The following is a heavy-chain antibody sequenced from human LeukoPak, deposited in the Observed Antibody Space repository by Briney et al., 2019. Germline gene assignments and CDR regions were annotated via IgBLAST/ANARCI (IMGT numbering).Heavy chain of an antibody. Sequence: PGGSLRLSCAASEFIFSDYDLNWFRQAPGKGLEWVSSISRDSGFIYYADSVKGRFTISRDNAQNSLYLQMNSLRAEDSALYYCARDPSGGSCTGHFDSWGQGTLVTVSS. CDR2: ISRDSGFI. V-gene: IGHV3-21*01. J-gene: IGHJ4*02. D-gene: IGHD2-15*01. CDR1: EFIFSDYD. CDR3: ARDPSGGSCTGHFDS.